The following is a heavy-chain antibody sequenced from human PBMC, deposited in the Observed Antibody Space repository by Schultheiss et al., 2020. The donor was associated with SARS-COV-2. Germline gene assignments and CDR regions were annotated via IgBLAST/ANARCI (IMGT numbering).Heavy chain of an antibody. CDR2: ISYDGSNK. Sequence: GGSLRLSCAASGFTFSSYGMHWVRQAPGKGLEWVAVISYDGSNKYYADSVKGRFTISRDNSKNTLYLQMNSLRAEDTAVYYCAKEAAAAGRGGLDYWGQGTLVTVSS. CDR3: AKEAAAAGRGGLDY. J-gene: IGHJ4*02. V-gene: IGHV3-30*18. D-gene: IGHD6-13*01. CDR1: GFTFSSYG.